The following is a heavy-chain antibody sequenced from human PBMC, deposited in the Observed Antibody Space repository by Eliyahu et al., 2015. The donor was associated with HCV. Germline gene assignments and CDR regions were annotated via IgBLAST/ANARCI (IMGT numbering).Heavy chain of an antibody. J-gene: IGHJ5*02. D-gene: IGHD6-19*01. V-gene: IGHV4-59*01. CDR3: SSGGGGIAVAGTGGWFDP. CDR2: IHYSGST. Sequence: QVQLQESGPGLVKPSETLSLTCXVXXGXXSSYYWSWIRQPPGKGXEWIGYIHYSGSTNYNPSLKSRVTMSIDTSKNQFSLKLSSVTAADTAVYYCSSGGGGIAVAGTGGWFDPWGQGTLVTVSS. CDR1: XGXXSSYY.